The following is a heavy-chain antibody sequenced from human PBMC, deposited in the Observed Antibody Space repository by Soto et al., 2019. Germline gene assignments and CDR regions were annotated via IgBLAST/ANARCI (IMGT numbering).Heavy chain of an antibody. D-gene: IGHD4-17*01. CDR2: IYYSGST. J-gene: IGHJ5*02. CDR3: ARGYGDYDNWFDP. CDR1: GGSISSGDYY. Sequence: SETLSLTCTVSGGSISSGDYYWSWIRQPPGKGLEWIGYIYYSGSTYYNPSLKSRLTISVDTSKDQFSLRLSSVTAADTAVYYCARGYGDYDNWFDPWGQGTLVTVSS. V-gene: IGHV4-30-4*01.